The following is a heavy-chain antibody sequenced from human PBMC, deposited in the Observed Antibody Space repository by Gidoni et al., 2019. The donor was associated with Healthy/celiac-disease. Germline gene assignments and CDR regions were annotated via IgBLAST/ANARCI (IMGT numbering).Heavy chain of an antibody. Sequence: EVQLVESGGGLVQPGGSLRLSCAASGFTFSSYWMSWVRQAPGKGLEWVVNIKQDGSEKYYVDSVKGRFTISRDNAKNSLYLQMNSLRAEDKAGYYGWTENYGDYVPAFDIWGQGTMVTVSS. D-gene: IGHD4-17*01. CDR3: WTENYGDYVPAFDI. CDR2: IKQDGSEK. V-gene: IGHV3-7*04. CDR1: GFTFSSYW. J-gene: IGHJ3*02.